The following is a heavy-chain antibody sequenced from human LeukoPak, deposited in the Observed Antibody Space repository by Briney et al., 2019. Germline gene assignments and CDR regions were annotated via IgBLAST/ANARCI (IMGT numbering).Heavy chain of an antibody. Sequence: ASVKVSCKAPGYTFTDHSVHWARQTPGQGLEWMGWINPKSGDTNYAQKFQGRVTMTRDTSIVTAYMELSSLTSDDTGVYYCGVHWGSGYYFDLWGRGILVTVSS. J-gene: IGHJ2*01. D-gene: IGHD7-27*01. V-gene: IGHV1-2*02. CDR2: INPKSGDT. CDR1: GYTFTDHS. CDR3: GVHWGSGYYFDL.